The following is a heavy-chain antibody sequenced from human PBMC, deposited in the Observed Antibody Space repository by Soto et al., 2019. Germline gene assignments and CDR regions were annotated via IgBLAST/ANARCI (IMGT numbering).Heavy chain of an antibody. CDR3: ATPVLRYFDWLLLPPAGTDYYYGMDV. J-gene: IGHJ6*02. CDR2: FDPEDGET. D-gene: IGHD3-9*01. Sequence: ASVKVSCKVSGYTLTELSMHWVRQAPGKGLEWMGGFDPEDGETIYAQKYKGRDTMTEDTSKDTANKKLSRLRTEDTAVYYCATPVLRYFDWLLLPPAGTDYYYGMDVWGQGTTVTVSS. CDR1: GYTLTELS. V-gene: IGHV1-24*01.